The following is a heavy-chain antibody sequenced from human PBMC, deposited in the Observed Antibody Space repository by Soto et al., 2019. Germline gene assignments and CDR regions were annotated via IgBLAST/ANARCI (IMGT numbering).Heavy chain of an antibody. V-gene: IGHV1-46*02. CDR3: AIELQFPHQETGMDV. D-gene: IGHD6-19*01. CDR2: IDPTGGRT. J-gene: IGHJ6*02. CDR1: GYTFENYY. Sequence: QVHLVQSGAEVKKPGASVKVSCKASGYTFENYYMHWVRQAPGQGLEWLGIIDPTGGRTTYAQKFQDRVTMTRDTSTSTVYMELSSLRSNYTALYYCAIELQFPHQETGMDVWGQGTTVTVSS.